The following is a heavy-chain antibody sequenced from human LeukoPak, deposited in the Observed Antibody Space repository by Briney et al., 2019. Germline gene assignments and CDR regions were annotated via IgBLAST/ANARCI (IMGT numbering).Heavy chain of an antibody. CDR1: GYTFTSYY. Sequence: ASVKVSCKASGYTFTSYYMHWVRQAPGQGLEWMGIINPSGGSTSYAQKFQGRVTMTRDMSTSTVYMELSSLRSEDTAVYYCARDGEMYGRLSAFDIWGQGTMVSVSS. CDR2: INPSGGST. D-gene: IGHD2-8*01. CDR3: ARDGEMYGRLSAFDI. V-gene: IGHV1-46*01. J-gene: IGHJ3*02.